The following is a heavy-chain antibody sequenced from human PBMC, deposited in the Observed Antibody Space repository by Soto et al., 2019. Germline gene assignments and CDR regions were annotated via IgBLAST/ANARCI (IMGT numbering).Heavy chain of an antibody. CDR3: ARVVYSSSKRFLARWFDP. J-gene: IGHJ5*02. D-gene: IGHD6-6*01. V-gene: IGHV4-30-4*01. CDR2: IYYSGST. Sequence: PSETLYLTCTVSGGSISSGDYYWSWIRQPPGKGLEWIGYIYYSGSTYYNPSLKSRVTISVDTSKNQFSLKLSSVTAADTAVYYCARVVYSSSKRFLARWFDPWGQGTLVTVSS. CDR1: GGSISSGDYY.